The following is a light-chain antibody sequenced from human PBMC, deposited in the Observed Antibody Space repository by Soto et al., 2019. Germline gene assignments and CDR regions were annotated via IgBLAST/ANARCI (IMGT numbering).Light chain of an antibody. Sequence: SLGTLSLRTGERATLSCRAIQSFNSIYLAWYQQKPGQAPRLLIYGASSRATGIPDRFSGSGSETDFTLTISSLYPEDSAGHYCKQGSNLPWLTFGGAIIVDI. V-gene: IGKV3D-20*02. CDR2: GAS. CDR3: KQGSNLPWLT. CDR1: QSFNSIY. J-gene: IGKJ4*01.